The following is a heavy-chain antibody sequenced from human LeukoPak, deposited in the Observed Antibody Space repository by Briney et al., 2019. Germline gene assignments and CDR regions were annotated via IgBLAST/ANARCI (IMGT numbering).Heavy chain of an antibody. J-gene: IGHJ4*02. CDR1: GFSFSSYG. Sequence: GGSLRLSCAASGFSFSSYGMHWVRQAPGKGLEWVAVIWYDGSNKYYADSVKGRFTISRDNSKNTLYLQMNSLRAEDTAMYYCARDGTGSGFDYWGQGTLVTVSS. CDR2: IWYDGSNK. V-gene: IGHV3-33*01. CDR3: ARDGTGSGFDY. D-gene: IGHD1-7*01.